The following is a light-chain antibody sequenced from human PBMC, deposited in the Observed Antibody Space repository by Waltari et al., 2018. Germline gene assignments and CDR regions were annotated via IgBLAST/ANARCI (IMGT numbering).Light chain of an antibody. CDR3: QQYNLWPWT. CDR1: QSVGTK. Sequence: EIVMTQSPVTLSVSPGERATLSGRASQSVGTKLAWYQQKPGQAPRLLIYGASTRATGIAARFSGSGSGTEFTLPISSLQSEDFAIYYCQQYNLWPWTFDQGTKVDIK. J-gene: IGKJ1*01. CDR2: GAS. V-gene: IGKV3-15*01.